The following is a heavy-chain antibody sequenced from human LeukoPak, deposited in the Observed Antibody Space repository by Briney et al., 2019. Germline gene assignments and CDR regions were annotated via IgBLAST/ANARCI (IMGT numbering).Heavy chain of an antibody. Sequence: GGSLRLSCSASGFTFSSYAMHWVRQAPGKGLEYVSAISSNGGSTYYADSVKGRFTISRDNSKNTLYLQMSSLRAEDTAVYYCVKDWGLRYFDWFGYFDYWGQGTLVTVSS. CDR2: ISSNGGST. D-gene: IGHD3-9*01. V-gene: IGHV3-64D*06. J-gene: IGHJ4*02. CDR1: GFTFSSYA. CDR3: VKDWGLRYFDWFGYFDY.